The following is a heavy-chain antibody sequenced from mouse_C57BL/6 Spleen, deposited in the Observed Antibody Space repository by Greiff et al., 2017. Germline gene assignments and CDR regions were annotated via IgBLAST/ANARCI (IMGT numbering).Heavy chain of an antibody. V-gene: IGHV14-2*01. D-gene: IGHD1-1*01. J-gene: IGHJ4*01. CDR1: GFNIKDYY. Sequence: EVQLQQSGAELVKPGASVKLSCTASGFNIKDYYMHWVKQRTEQGLEWIGRIDPEDGETKYAPKFQGKATITADTSSNTAYLQLSSLTSEDTAVYYCARIPLITTVVGRGSYYAMDDWGQGTSVTVSS. CDR2: IDPEDGET. CDR3: ARIPLITTVVGRGSYYAMDD.